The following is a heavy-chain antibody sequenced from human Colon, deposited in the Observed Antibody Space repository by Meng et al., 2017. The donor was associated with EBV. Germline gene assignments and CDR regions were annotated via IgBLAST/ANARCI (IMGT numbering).Heavy chain of an antibody. CDR1: GSAYTSNIR. CDR2: IDDSGST. Sequence: VLLPASAPGTRQTPRSPSLTCGVSGSAYTSNIRWTSGRRPPGKGLGWMRDIDDSGSTNYNPSLNSRISISLDKSKNHFSLKVNSVTVADTAVYYCARGKQDAWELLAYWGQGALVTVSS. V-gene: IGHV4-4*03. CDR3: ARGKQDAWELLAY. D-gene: IGHD1-26*01. J-gene: IGHJ4*02.